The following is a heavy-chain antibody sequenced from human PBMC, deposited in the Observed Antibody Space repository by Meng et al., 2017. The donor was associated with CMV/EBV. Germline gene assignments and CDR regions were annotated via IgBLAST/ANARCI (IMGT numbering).Heavy chain of an antibody. J-gene: IGHJ4*02. CDR2: ISSSSYI. CDR1: GFTFSSYS. Sequence: ASLMISCASSGFTFSSYSMNWVRQAPGKGLEWVSSISSSSYIYYADSVKGRFTITRDNAKNSLYLKMNSLRAEDTAVYYCARGPYCSSTSCTYYFDYWGQGTLVTVSS. V-gene: IGHV3-21*01. D-gene: IGHD2-2*01. CDR3: ARGPYCSSTSCTYYFDY.